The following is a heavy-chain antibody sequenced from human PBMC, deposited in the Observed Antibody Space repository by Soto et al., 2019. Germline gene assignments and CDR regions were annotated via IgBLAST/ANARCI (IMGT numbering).Heavy chain of an antibody. CDR2: IWYDGSNK. D-gene: IGHD4-17*01. CDR3: ARDYSMTTVTMGS. J-gene: IGHJ4*02. Sequence: QVQLVESGGGVVQPGRSLRLSCAASGFSFSNCAMHWVRQAPGKGLEWVAVIWYDGSNKYHADSMKGRFTISRDNSKNTLYLQMNSLRAEDTAIYYCARDYSMTTVTMGSWGQGTLVTVSS. CDR1: GFSFSNCA. V-gene: IGHV3-33*01.